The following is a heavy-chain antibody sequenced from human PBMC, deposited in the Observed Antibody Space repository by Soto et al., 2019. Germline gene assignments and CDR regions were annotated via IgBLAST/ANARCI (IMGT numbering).Heavy chain of an antibody. J-gene: IGHJ4*02. V-gene: IGHV1-69*01. D-gene: IGHD2-21*01. CDR1: GGTFSNYA. CDR2: IIPLFGTT. Sequence: QVQLLQSGAEVRKPGSSVKVSCKASGGTFSNYAISWVRQAPVQGLAWMVGIIPLFGTTTHAQEFRGRVSITPDEFTNTTYMALSSLRSVDTSVYYCARTSDYQMLLLHSWGPGTLVTVSS. CDR3: ARTSDYQMLLLHS.